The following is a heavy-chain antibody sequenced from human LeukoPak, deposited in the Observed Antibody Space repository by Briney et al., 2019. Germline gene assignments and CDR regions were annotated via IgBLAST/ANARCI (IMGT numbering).Heavy chain of an antibody. Sequence: GGSLRLSCAASGFTSSSYWMSWVRQAPGKGLEWVANIKQDGSEKYYVDSVKGRFTISRDNVKNSLYLQMNSLRAEDTAVYYCARLPDDYGDYKYFQHWGQGTLVTVSS. CDR2: IKQDGSEK. V-gene: IGHV3-7*01. CDR1: GFTSSSYW. D-gene: IGHD4-17*01. J-gene: IGHJ1*01. CDR3: ARLPDDYGDYKYFQH.